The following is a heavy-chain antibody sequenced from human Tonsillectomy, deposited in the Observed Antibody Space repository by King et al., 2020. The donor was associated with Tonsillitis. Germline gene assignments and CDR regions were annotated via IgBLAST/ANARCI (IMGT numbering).Heavy chain of an antibody. J-gene: IGHJ4*02. CDR1: VFTFRWYL. D-gene: IGHD3-10*01. CDR3: ATEGGRSGSGY. Sequence: VQVVESGGGLVQPGGSLRLSCAVSVFTFRWYLMSWVRQAPGKGLEWVANIKEEGSDKLFGDSWKGRVTSCRDKAKNSLFLQMNSLRAEDTAVYYCATEGGRSGSGYWGQGTLVTVSS. V-gene: IGHV3-7*01. CDR2: IKEEGSDK.